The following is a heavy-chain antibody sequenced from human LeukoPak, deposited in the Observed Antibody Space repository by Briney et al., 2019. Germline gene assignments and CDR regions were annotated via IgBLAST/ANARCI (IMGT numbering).Heavy chain of an antibody. J-gene: IGHJ3*02. D-gene: IGHD2-2*01. CDR2: FDPEDGET. V-gene: IGHV1-24*01. CDR1: GYTLTELS. CDR3: ATDLEGYCSSTSCYRGPGRAFDI. Sequence: ASVKVSCKVSGYTLTELSMHWVRQAPGKGLEWMGGFDPEDGETIYAQKFQGRVTMTEDTSTDTAYMELSSLRSEDTAVYYCATDLEGYCSSTSCYRGPGRAFDIWGQGTMVTVSS.